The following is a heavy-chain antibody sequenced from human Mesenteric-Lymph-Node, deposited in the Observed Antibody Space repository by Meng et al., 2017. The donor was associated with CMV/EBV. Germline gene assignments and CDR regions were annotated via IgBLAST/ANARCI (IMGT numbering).Heavy chain of an antibody. CDR1: GGSISGYY. Sequence: GSLRLSCTVSGGSISGYYWSWIRQSPGKGLEYIGHISDSGSPDYNPSLQSRVTISADTSKTQFSLNVKSVTAADTAVYYCARGGASSIWFDPWGQGILVTVSS. D-gene: IGHD6-6*01. CDR2: ISDSGSP. V-gene: IGHV4-59*01. CDR3: ARGGASSIWFDP. J-gene: IGHJ5*02.